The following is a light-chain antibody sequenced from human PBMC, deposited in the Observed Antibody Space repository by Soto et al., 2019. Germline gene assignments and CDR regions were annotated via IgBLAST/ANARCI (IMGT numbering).Light chain of an antibody. V-gene: IGKV1-9*01. Sequence: DIQLTHSPSLLSASVGDRVPITCRASHDLSTYLAWYQQKPGKAPKLMIYEASTLQSGVPSRFSGSGSGTEFTLTISGLLPEDFATYHCQHLNTLPFTFGQGRRLEVK. J-gene: IGKJ5*01. CDR1: HDLSTY. CDR3: QHLNTLPFT. CDR2: EAS.